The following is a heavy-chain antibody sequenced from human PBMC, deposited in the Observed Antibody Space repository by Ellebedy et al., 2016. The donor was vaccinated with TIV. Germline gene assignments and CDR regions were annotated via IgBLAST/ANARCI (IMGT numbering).Heavy chain of an antibody. Sequence: GGSLRLSCAASGFTFSDYYMSWIRQAPGKGLEWVSYISNSDSSIFYADSVRGRFTISRDNAKNLLYLQMKSLRAEDTAVYYCARDARFIDHQHNWFDPWGQGTLFTVSS. CDR2: ISNSDSSI. D-gene: IGHD2-2*01. CDR1: GFTFSDYY. CDR3: ARDARFIDHQHNWFDP. V-gene: IGHV3-11*01. J-gene: IGHJ5*02.